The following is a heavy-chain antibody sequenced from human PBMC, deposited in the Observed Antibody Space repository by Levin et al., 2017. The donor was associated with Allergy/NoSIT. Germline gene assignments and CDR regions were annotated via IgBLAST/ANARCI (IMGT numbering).Heavy chain of an antibody. CDR1: GFTFSSYW. J-gene: IGHJ4*02. D-gene: IGHD3-3*01. CDR2: IKQDGSEK. Sequence: TSETLSLTCAASGFTFSSYWMSWVRQAPGKGLEWVANIKQDGSEKYYVDSVKGRFTISRDNAKNSLYLQMNSLRAEDTAVYYCARGGWDYDFWSGPPPNFDYWGQGTLVTVSS. V-gene: IGHV3-7*01. CDR3: ARGGWDYDFWSGPPPNFDY.